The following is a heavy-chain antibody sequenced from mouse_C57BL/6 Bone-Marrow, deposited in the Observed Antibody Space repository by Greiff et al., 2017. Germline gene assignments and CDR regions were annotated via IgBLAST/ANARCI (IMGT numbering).Heavy chain of an antibody. V-gene: IGHV1-19*01. Sequence: EVQLQQSGPVLVKPGASVKMSCKASGYTFTDYYMNWVKQSHGKSLEWIGVINPYNGGTSYNQKFKGKATLTVDKSSSTAYMELNSLTSEDSAVYYCATMITGGYYAMDYWGQGTSVTVSS. CDR2: INPYNGGT. CDR3: ATMITGGYYAMDY. CDR1: GYTFTDYY. J-gene: IGHJ4*01. D-gene: IGHD2-4*01.